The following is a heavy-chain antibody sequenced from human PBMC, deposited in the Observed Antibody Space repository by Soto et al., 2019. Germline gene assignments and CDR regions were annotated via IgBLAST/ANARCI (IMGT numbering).Heavy chain of an antibody. Sequence: QVQLVESGGGVVQPGRSLRLSCAASGFTFSSYGMHWIRQAPGKGLEWVAVISYDGSNQYYADSAKGRFIISRDNSKNTLYLQMSSLRPEDTAVCYCARETPKVGEADSWGQGTLVTVSS. J-gene: IGHJ5*01. CDR3: ARETPKVGEADS. CDR1: GFTFSSYG. V-gene: IGHV3-30*03. CDR2: ISYDGSNQ. D-gene: IGHD1-26*01.